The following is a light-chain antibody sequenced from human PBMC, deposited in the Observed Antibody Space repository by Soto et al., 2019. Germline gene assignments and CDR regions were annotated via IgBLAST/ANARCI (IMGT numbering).Light chain of an antibody. CDR1: QSVSSSY. CDR3: QKYGSSPGT. CDR2: GAS. Sequence: EIVLTQSPGTLSLSPGERATLSCRAIQSVSSSYLAWYQQKPGQAPRLLIYGASSRATGIPDRFSGSGSGTDFTLTISRLEPEDFAVYYCQKYGSSPGTFGQGTKVEIK. J-gene: IGKJ1*01. V-gene: IGKV3-20*01.